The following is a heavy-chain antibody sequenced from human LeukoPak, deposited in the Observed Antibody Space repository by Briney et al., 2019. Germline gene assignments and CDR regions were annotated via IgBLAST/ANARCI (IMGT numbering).Heavy chain of an antibody. CDR1: GFTFSSYS. D-gene: IGHD6-19*01. CDR3: ARGPIAVAGNDY. V-gene: IGHV3-21*01. CDR2: ISSSSRYI. Sequence: PGGSLRLSCAASGFTFSSYSMNWVRQAPGKGLEWVSSISSSSRYIYYADSVKGRFTISRDNAKNSLYLQMNSLRAEDTAVYYCARGPIAVAGNDYWGQGTLVTVSS. J-gene: IGHJ4*02.